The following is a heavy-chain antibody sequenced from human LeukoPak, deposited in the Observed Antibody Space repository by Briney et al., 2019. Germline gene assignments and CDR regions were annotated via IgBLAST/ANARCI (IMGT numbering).Heavy chain of an antibody. CDR1: GFTFSDYA. J-gene: IGHJ6*02. CDR3: VKVYYYDSSGYYVGGTYFGMDV. V-gene: IGHV3-64*01. D-gene: IGHD3-22*01. CDR2: ISTDGGGT. Sequence: PGGSLRLSCAASGFTFSDYAMHWVRQAPGKGLEYVSAISTDGGGTYYVNSVKGRFTISRDNSKNTVSLQMSGLRAEDTAVYYCVKVYYYDSSGYYVGGTYFGMDVWGQGTTVTVSS.